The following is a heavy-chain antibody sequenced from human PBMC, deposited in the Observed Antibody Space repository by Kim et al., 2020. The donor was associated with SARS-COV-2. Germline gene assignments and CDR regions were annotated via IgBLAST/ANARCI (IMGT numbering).Heavy chain of an antibody. D-gene: IGHD3-16*01. V-gene: IGHV3-21*01. CDR3: VNEGYYGMDV. J-gene: IGHJ6*02. CDR1: GFTFSSYS. CDR2: ISSSSNYI. Sequence: GGSLRLSCAASGFTFSSYSMNWVRQAPGKGLEWVSSISSSSNYIYYADSVKGRFTISRDNAKNSLYLQMTNLRVEDTAVYYCVNEGYYGMDVWGQGTTVTVSS.